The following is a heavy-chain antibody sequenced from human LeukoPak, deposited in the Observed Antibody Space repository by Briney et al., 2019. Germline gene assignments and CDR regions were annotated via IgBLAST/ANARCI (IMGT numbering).Heavy chain of an antibody. Sequence: SETLSLTCTVSGGSISSRSYYWGWIRQPPGKGLEWIGSIYSSGSTYYNPSLKSRVTLSVDTSKNQVSLKLRSVTAADTALYYCTRRRAGRLYNWFDPWGQGTLVTVSS. D-gene: IGHD1-1*01. J-gene: IGHJ5*02. CDR2: IYSSGST. CDR3: TRRRAGRLYNWFDP. V-gene: IGHV4-39*01. CDR1: GGSISSRSYY.